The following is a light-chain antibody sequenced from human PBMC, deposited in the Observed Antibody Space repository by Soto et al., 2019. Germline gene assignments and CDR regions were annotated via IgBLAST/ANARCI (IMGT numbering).Light chain of an antibody. CDR1: QGISSA. CDR2: DAS. V-gene: IGKV1-13*02. Sequence: AIQLTQSPSSLSASVGDRVTITCRASQGISSALAWYQQKPGKAPKLLIYDASSLESGVPSRFSGSGSGTDFTLTISSLRPEDFATYYCQPFNSYPLTFGGGPKVDIK. CDR3: QPFNSYPLT. J-gene: IGKJ4*01.